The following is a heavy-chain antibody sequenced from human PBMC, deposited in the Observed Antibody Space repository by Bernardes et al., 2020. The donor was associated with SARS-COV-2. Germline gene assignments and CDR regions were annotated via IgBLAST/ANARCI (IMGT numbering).Heavy chain of an antibody. CDR1: GGSISSYY. J-gene: IGHJ5*02. Sequence: SETLSLTCTVSGGSISSYYWNWIRQPPGKGLEWVGNMYFSGNTNYNPSLKSRVTISGDTSKNQFSLRLTSVTAADTAVYYCARSGSGWYWFDPWGQGTLVTVSS. V-gene: IGHV4-59*01. D-gene: IGHD6-19*01. CDR3: ARSGSGWYWFDP. CDR2: MYFSGNT.